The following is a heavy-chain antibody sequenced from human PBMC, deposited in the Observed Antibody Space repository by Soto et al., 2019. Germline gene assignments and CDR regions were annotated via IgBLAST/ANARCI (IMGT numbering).Heavy chain of an antibody. J-gene: IGHJ4*02. Sequence: PSETLSLTCTVSGGSISSYYWSWIRQPPGKGLEWIGYIYYSGSTNYNPSLKSRVTISVDTSKNQFSLKLSSVTAADTAVYYCARGNIVVVPAANVEYYFDYWGQGTLVTVSS. D-gene: IGHD2-2*01. CDR1: GGSISSYY. CDR3: ARGNIVVVPAANVEYYFDY. V-gene: IGHV4-59*01. CDR2: IYYSGST.